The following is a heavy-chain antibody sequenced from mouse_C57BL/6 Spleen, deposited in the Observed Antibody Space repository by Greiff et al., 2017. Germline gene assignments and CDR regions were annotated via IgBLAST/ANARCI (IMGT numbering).Heavy chain of an antibody. J-gene: IGHJ1*03. CDR3: ARSKYYEAVCG. CDR1: GYTFTSYW. CDR2: IDPSDSYT. D-gene: IGHD1-1*01. Sequence: VQLQQPGAELVRPGTSVKLSCKASGYTFTSYWMHWVKQRPGQGLEWIGVIDPSDSYTNYNQKFKGKATLTVDTSSSTAYMQLSSLTSEDSAVYYCARSKYYEAVCGWGTGTTVTVSS. V-gene: IGHV1-59*01.